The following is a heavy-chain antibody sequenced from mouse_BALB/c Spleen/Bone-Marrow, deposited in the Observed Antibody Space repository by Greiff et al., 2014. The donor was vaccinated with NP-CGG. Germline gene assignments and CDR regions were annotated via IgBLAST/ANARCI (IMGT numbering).Heavy chain of an antibody. J-gene: IGHJ4*01. CDR2: ISTYYGDA. CDR1: GYTFTDHS. Sequence: VQLQQSGAELVRPGVSVKISCKGSGYTFTDHSIHWIKQSHAKSLEWIGAISTYYGDATNNQKFKGKATLTVDKSSSTAYMELARLASEDSVIYYCARGVTTGAMDYWGQGTSVTVSS. V-gene: IGHV1-67*01. CDR3: ARGVTTGAMDY. D-gene: IGHD1-1*01.